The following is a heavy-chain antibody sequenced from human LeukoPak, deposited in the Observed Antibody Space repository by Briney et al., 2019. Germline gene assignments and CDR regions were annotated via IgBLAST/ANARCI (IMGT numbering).Heavy chain of an antibody. J-gene: IGHJ4*02. V-gene: IGHV3-30-3*01. CDR3: ARDLGSYSGYGPGY. Sequence: GGSLRLSCSASGFTFSSYAMHWVRQAPGKGLEWVAVISYDGSNKYYADSVKGRFTISRDKAKNSLYLQMNSLRAEDTAVYYCARDLGSYSGYGPGYWGQGTLVTVSS. D-gene: IGHD5-12*01. CDR2: ISYDGSNK. CDR1: GFTFSSYA.